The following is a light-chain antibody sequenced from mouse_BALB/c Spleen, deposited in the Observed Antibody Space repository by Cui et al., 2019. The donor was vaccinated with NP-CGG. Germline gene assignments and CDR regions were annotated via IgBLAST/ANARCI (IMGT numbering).Light chain of an antibody. Sequence: VVTQESALTTSPGETVTLTCRSSTGAVTTSNYANWVQEKPDHLFTGLIGGTNNRSPGVPARFSGSLIGDKAALTITGAQTEDEAIYFCALWYSNHWVFGGGTKLTVL. J-gene: IGLJ1*01. CDR2: GTN. CDR1: TGAVTTSNY. V-gene: IGLV1*01. CDR3: ALWYSNHWV.